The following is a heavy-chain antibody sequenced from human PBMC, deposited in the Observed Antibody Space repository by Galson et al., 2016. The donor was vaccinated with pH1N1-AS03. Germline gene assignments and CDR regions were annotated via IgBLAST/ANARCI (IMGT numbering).Heavy chain of an antibody. CDR1: GYSISSGYC. V-gene: IGHV4-38-2*01. D-gene: IGHD6-13*01. CDR2: IYHSGST. Sequence: ETLSLTCAVSGYSISSGYCWDRIRQPPGKGLEWIGSIYHSGSTYYNPSLKSRVTISIDTSKNQFSLKLSSVTAADTAVYYCARSDRVLTAASTRPEGGDYWGQGTLVTVSS. J-gene: IGHJ4*02. CDR3: ARSDRVLTAASTRPEGGDY.